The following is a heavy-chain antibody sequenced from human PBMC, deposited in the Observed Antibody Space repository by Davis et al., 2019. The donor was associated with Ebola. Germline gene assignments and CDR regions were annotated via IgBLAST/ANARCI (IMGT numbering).Heavy chain of an antibody. J-gene: IGHJ1*01. D-gene: IGHD3-3*01. Sequence: GESLKISCAASGFTFSSYAMSWVRQAPGKGLEWVAVISYDGSNKYYADSVKGRFTISRDNSKNTLYLQMNSLRAEDTAVYYCARGGTIFGVVPYFQHWGQGTLVTVSS. CDR3: ARGGTIFGVVPYFQH. CDR1: GFTFSSYA. V-gene: IGHV3-30-3*01. CDR2: ISYDGSNK.